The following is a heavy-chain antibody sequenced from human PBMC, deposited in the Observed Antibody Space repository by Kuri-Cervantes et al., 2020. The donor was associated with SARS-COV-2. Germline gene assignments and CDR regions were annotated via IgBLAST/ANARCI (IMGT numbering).Heavy chain of an antibody. CDR3: ARAPPRAAAGHNWFDP. D-gene: IGHD6-13*01. J-gene: IGHJ5*02. Sequence: SVKVSCKASGGTFSSYAISWVRQAPGQGLEWMGGIIPIFGIANYAQKFQGRVTITADKSTSTAYMELSSLRSEDTAVYYCARAPPRAAAGHNWFDPWGRGTLVTVSS. CDR1: GGTFSSYA. V-gene: IGHV1-69*10. CDR2: IIPIFGIA.